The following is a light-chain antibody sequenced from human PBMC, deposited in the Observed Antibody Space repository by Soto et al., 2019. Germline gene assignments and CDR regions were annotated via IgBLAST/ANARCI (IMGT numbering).Light chain of an antibody. CDR2: GVS. CDR1: QSVSSSY. J-gene: IGKJ1*01. CDR3: HQYNNWPPWT. V-gene: IGKV3-20*01. Sequence: EIVLTQSPGTLSLSPGEGATLPCRASQSVSSSYLAWYQQKPGQAPRLLIYGVSGRATGIPDRFSGSGSGTDFTLTISRLEPEDFAVYYCHQYNNWPPWTFGQGTKVEIK.